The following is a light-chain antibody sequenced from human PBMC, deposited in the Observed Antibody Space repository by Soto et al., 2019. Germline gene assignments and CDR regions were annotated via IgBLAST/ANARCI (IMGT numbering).Light chain of an antibody. CDR3: CSYAGSRTYV. V-gene: IGLV2-23*01. Sequence: QSALTQPASVSGPLGKSIVISCTGSSSDIGSYDLVSWYQQYPGKAPKVVIFEGTKRPSGVSNRFSGSKSGNTASLTISGLQTEDEADYYCCSYAGSRTYVFGAGTKVTVL. J-gene: IGLJ1*01. CDR1: SSDIGSYDL. CDR2: EGT.